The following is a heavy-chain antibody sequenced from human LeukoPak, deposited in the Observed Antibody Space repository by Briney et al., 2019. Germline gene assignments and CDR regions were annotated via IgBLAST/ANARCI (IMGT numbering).Heavy chain of an antibody. D-gene: IGHD2-2*01. Sequence: GRSLRLSCAASGFTFGSYGMHWVRQAPGKGLEWVAVISYDGSNKYYADSVKGRFTISRDNSKNTLYLQMNSLRAEDTAVYYCAKDDDVVVPAAISGPDYWGQGTLVTVSS. V-gene: IGHV3-30*18. CDR1: GFTFGSYG. CDR3: AKDDDVVVPAAISGPDY. CDR2: ISYDGSNK. J-gene: IGHJ4*02.